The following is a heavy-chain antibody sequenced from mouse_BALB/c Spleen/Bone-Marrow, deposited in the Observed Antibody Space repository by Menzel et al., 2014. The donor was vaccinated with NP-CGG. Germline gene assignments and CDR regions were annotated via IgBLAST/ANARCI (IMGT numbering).Heavy chain of an antibody. Sequence: EVKLVESGGGLVQPGGSLKLSCATSGFTFSDYYMYWVRQTPEKRLEWVAYISNGGGSTYYPDTVKGRFTISRDNAKNTLSLQMSRLKSEDTAMYYCARGGLWSSFDYWGQGTTLTVSS. D-gene: IGHD1-1*02. J-gene: IGHJ2*01. CDR1: GFTFSDYY. CDR2: ISNGGGST. CDR3: ARGGLWSSFDY. V-gene: IGHV5-12*02.